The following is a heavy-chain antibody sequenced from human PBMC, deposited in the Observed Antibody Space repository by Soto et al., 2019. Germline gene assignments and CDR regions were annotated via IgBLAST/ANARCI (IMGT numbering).Heavy chain of an antibody. V-gene: IGHV4-4*02. CDR3: ARDSRAAAGNRRYYFDY. D-gene: IGHD6-13*01. J-gene: IGHJ4*02. CDR1: GGCISSSSW. CDR2: IYHTGNT. Sequence: SETLALTCAVSGGCISSSSWGSWVRQPPGKGLEWIVEIYHTGNTNYNPSLESRVTISVDKSKNQFSLNLNSVTAADTAVYYCARDSRAAAGNRRYYFDYWGQGTLVTGSS.